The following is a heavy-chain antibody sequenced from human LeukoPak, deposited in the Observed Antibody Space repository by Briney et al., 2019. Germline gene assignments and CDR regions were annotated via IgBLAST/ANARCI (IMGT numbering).Heavy chain of an antibody. J-gene: IGHJ6*02. D-gene: IGHD3-9*01. CDR1: GGSFSGYY. CDR2: ISGSGGST. Sequence: ETLSLTCAVYGGSFSGYYWSWVRQAPGKGLEWVSAISGSGGSTYYADSVKGRFTISRDNSKNTLYLQMNSLRAEDTAVYYCAKVELYYDILTGYYNDYYYYGMDVWGQGTTVTVSS. CDR3: AKVELYYDILTGYYNDYYYYGMDV. V-gene: IGHV3-23*01.